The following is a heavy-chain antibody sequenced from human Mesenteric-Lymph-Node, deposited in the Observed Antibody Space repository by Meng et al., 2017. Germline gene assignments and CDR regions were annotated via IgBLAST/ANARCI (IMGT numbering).Heavy chain of an antibody. J-gene: IGHJ4*02. CDR3: ARDESEMATAN. D-gene: IGHD5-24*01. Sequence: GGSLRLSCAASGFTLSSYSMNWVRQAPRKGLEWVSSISSSSSYIYYADSVKGRFTISGNNAKNSLYLQMNSLTAENTAVYYCARDESEMATANWGQRTLVTVSS. CDR1: GFTLSSYS. V-gene: IGHV3-21*01. CDR2: ISSSSSYI.